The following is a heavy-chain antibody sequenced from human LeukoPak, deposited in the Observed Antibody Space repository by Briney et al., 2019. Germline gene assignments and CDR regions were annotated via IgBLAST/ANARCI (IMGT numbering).Heavy chain of an antibody. CDR1: GYTFTGYY. D-gene: IGHD3-9*01. J-gene: IGHJ5*02. CDR3: ARDSLPYDILTGSWFDP. Sequence: ASVKVSCKASGYTFTGYYMHWVRRAPGQGLEWMGWINPNSGGTNYAQKFRGRVTMTRDTSISTAYMELSRLRSDDTAVYYCARDSLPYDILTGSWFDPWGQGTLVTVSS. V-gene: IGHV1-2*02. CDR2: INPNSGGT.